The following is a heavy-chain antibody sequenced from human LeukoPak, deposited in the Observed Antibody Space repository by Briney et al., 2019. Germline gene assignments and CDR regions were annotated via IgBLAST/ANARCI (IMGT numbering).Heavy chain of an antibody. CDR1: GFTSSSYA. CDR2: ISYDGSNK. V-gene: IGHV3-30*01. J-gene: IGHJ6*03. Sequence: HPGGSLRLSCAASGFTSSSYAMHWVRQAPGKGLEWVAVISYDGSNKYYADSVKGRFTISRDNSKNTLYLQMNSLRAEDTAVYYCARVARQIVVGPMDVWGKGTTVTVSS. D-gene: IGHD2-15*01. CDR3: ARVARQIVVGPMDV.